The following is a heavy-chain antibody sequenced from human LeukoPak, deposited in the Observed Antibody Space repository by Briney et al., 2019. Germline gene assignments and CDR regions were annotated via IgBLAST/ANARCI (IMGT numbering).Heavy chain of an antibody. V-gene: IGHV4-30-4*08. CDR1: GGSISSYY. CDR3: ARGDIVVVPAAADAFDI. D-gene: IGHD2-2*01. CDR2: IYYSGST. Sequence: SETLSLTCTVSGGSISSYYWSWIRQPPGKGLEWIGYIYYSGSTYYNPSLKSRVTISVDTSENQFSLKLSSVTAADTAVYYCARGDIVVVPAAADAFDIWGQGTMVTVSS. J-gene: IGHJ3*02.